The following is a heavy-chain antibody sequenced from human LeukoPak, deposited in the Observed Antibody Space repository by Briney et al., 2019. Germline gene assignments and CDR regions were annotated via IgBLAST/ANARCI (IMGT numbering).Heavy chain of an antibody. CDR3: ARDYGSQTSSGWYPPDY. CDR1: GYTFTSYA. V-gene: IGHV1-3*01. J-gene: IGHJ4*02. CDR2: INAGNGNT. D-gene: IGHD6-19*01. Sequence: ASVKVSCKASGYTFTSYAMHWVRQAPGQRLEWMGWINAGNGNTKYSQKFQGRVTITRDTSASTAYMELSSLRSEDTAVYYCARDYGSQTSSGWYPPDYWGQGTLVTVSS.